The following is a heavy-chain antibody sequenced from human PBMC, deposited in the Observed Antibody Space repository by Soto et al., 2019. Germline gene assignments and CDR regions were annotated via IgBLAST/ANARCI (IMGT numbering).Heavy chain of an antibody. D-gene: IGHD3-10*01. Sequence: QVQLQESGPGLVKPSETLPLTCTGSGGSISSYYWSWIRQPAGKGLEWIGLIYISGSTKHNPSLKSRVTMSVDTSKNMSSLNLSSVTSADTAVDYCARDRVTMDSEAFDIWGQGTMVSVAS. J-gene: IGHJ3*02. CDR2: IYISGST. CDR1: GGSISSYY. V-gene: IGHV4-4*07. CDR3: ARDRVTMDSEAFDI.